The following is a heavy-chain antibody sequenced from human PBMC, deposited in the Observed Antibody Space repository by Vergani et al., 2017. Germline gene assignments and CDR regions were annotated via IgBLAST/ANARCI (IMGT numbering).Heavy chain of an antibody. Sequence: QVQLQESGPGLVKPSETLSLTCTVSGGSISSYYWSWIRQPPGKGLEWIGYIYYSGSTNYNPSLKSRVTISVDTSKNQFSLKLSSVTAADTAVYYCARDSAGWGWFDPWGQGTLVTVSS. V-gene: IGHV4-59*12. CDR2: IYYSGST. J-gene: IGHJ5*02. CDR3: ARDSAGWGWFDP. D-gene: IGHD1-26*01. CDR1: GGSISSYY.